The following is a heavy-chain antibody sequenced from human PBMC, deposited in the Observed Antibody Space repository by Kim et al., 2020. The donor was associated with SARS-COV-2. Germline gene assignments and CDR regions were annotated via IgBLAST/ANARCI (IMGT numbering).Heavy chain of an antibody. D-gene: IGHD2-15*01. J-gene: IGHJ6*03. V-gene: IGHV4-59*01. CDR3: ARVLGVVAATAPSHYYMDV. Sequence: SRVTISVDTSKNQFSLKLSSVTAADTAVYYCARVLGVVAATAPSHYYMDVWGKGTTVTVSS.